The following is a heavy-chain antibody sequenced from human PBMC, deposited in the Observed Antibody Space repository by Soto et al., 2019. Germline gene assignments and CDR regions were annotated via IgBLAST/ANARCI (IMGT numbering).Heavy chain of an antibody. CDR3: ARHEQSYYYYYGMDV. CDR2: INPGDADM. Sequence: GESLKISCKASGYSFTTYWIAWVRQMPGKGVEWMGIINPGDADMRYSPSFQRQVTISADNSISTAYLQWSSLKASDPATYYCARHEQSYYYYYGMDVWGQGTAVTVSS. V-gene: IGHV5-51*01. D-gene: IGHD4-4*01. J-gene: IGHJ6*02. CDR1: GYSFTTYW.